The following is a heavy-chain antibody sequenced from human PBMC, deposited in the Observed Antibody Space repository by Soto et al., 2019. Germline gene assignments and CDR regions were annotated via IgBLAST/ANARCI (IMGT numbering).Heavy chain of an antibody. D-gene: IGHD3-22*01. CDR1: GFTFSSYA. CDR3: ATILQLFDDSSGYYDF. V-gene: IGHV3-23*01. Sequence: EVQLLESGGGLVQPGGSLRLSCAASGFTFSSYAMSWVRQAPGMGLEWVSAISGTGDNTYYVASLEGRFTISIDNSKNTLYLQRNSLRAEDTAVYYCATILQLFDDSSGYYDFWGQGTLVTVSS. J-gene: IGHJ4*02. CDR2: ISGTGDNT.